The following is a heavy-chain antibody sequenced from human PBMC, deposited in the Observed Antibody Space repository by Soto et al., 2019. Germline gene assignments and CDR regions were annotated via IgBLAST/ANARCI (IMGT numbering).Heavy chain of an antibody. CDR2: VYRSGAA. CDR3: ARVYPYALDVAGFFDV. V-gene: IGHV4-38-2*02. Sequence: PSETLSLTCTVSGYPISTGYYWAWVRQSPGKGLEWIGSVYRSGAAYYSPSLKSRVTISVDTSKNQFSLHLRSVTATDAAVYYCARVYPYALDVAGFFDVCG. J-gene: IGHJ3*01. D-gene: IGHD6-19*01. CDR1: GYPISTGYY.